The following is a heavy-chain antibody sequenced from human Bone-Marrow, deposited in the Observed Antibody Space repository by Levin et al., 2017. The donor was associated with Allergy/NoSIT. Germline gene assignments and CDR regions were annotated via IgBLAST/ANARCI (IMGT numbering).Heavy chain of an antibody. CDR1: GESIYTSDYY. J-gene: IGHJ6*02. Sequence: SSETLSLSCTASGESIYTSDYYWAWIRQSPGKGLEWIGKIFYTGSAMYNESLRGRVTISMDISENQFSLKLSSVTAADTGVYYCARLGLGYCSRSRCYGLDVWGQGTTVTVSS. D-gene: IGHD2-15*01. CDR2: IFYTGSA. V-gene: IGHV4-39*01. CDR3: ARLGLGYCSRSRCYGLDV.